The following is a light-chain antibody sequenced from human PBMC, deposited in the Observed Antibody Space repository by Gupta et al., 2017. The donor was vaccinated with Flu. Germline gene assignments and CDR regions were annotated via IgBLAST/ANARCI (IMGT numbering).Light chain of an antibody. Sequence: TLGQPASISCRSSQSLVYKNGVTSLTWFQQRPGQSQSRLTYEVSNRGSGVPDRFSGGGSETDFKLKISRMVAGDVGVYSCMRGTRPLTFGPG. CDR1: QSLVYKNGVTS. J-gene: IGKJ2*01. CDR2: EVS. CDR3: MRGTRPLT. V-gene: IGKV2-30*01.